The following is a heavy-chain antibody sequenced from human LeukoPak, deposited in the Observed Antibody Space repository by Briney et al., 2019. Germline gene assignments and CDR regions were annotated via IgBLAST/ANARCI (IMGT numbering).Heavy chain of an antibody. J-gene: IGHJ3*02. CDR2: ISSSSSYI. D-gene: IGHD3-22*01. V-gene: IGHV3-21*01. Sequence: GGSLRLSCAASGFTFSSYSMNWVRQAPGKGLEWVSSISSSSSYIYYADSVKGRFTISRDNAKNSLYLQMNGLRAEDTAVYYCARVGSYYDSSGYYPGAFDIWGQGTMVTVSS. CDR1: GFTFSSYS. CDR3: ARVGSYYDSSGYYPGAFDI.